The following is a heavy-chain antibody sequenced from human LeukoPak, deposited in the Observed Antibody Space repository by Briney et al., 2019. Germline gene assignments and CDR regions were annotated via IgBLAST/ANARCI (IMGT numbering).Heavy chain of an antibody. CDR2: INDGNGNT. V-gene: IGHV1-3*01. D-gene: IGHD6-19*01. Sequence: GTSVKVSCKASGYTFTSYAMHWVRQAPGQRLEWMGWINDGNGNTRYSQKFQGRFTITRDTSASTAYMELSSLRSEDTAVYYCARNGGSGWYNWFDPWGQGTLVTVSS. CDR1: GYTFTSYA. J-gene: IGHJ5*02. CDR3: ARNGGSGWYNWFDP.